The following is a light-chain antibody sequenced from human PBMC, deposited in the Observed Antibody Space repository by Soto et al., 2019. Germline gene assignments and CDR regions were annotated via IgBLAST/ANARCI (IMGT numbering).Light chain of an antibody. CDR1: QSVSSSY. Sequence: EIVLTQSPGTLSLSPGERATLSCRASQSVSSSYLAWYQQKPGLAPRLLIYGASSRATGIPDRFSGSGSGTDFTLTISRLEPEDFAVYYCQQYDSSPITFGQGTRLEIK. J-gene: IGKJ5*01. CDR2: GAS. CDR3: QQYDSSPIT. V-gene: IGKV3-20*01.